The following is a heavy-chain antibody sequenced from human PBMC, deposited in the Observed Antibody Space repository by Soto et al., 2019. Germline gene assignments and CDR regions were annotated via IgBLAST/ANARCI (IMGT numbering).Heavy chain of an antibody. J-gene: IGHJ4*02. CDR2: ISGTGGST. Sequence: EVQLLESGGGLVQPGGSLRLSCAAYGFTFSSYAMSCVRQAPGKGLEWVSAISGTGGSTYYADSVKGRFTISRDNSKNTLYLKMNSLRAEDTAVYYCAKGALMTTVTTLGYWGQGTLVTVSS. V-gene: IGHV3-23*01. CDR1: GFTFSSYA. D-gene: IGHD4-17*01. CDR3: AKGALMTTVTTLGY.